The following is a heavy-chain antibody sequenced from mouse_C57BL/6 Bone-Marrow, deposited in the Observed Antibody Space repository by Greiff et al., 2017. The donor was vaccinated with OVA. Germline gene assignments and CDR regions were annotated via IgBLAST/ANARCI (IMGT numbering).Heavy chain of an antibody. D-gene: IGHD2-4*01. V-gene: IGHV1-50*01. J-gene: IGHJ2*01. CDR1: GYTFTSYW. CDR3: ARYYDYPYYFDY. Sequence: QVQLQQPGAELVKPGASVKLSCKASGYTFTSYWMQWVKQRPGQGLEWIGEIDPSDSYTNYNQKFKGKATFTVDTSSSTAYMQLSSLTSEDSAVYYCARYYDYPYYFDYWGQGTTLTVSS. CDR2: IDPSDSYT.